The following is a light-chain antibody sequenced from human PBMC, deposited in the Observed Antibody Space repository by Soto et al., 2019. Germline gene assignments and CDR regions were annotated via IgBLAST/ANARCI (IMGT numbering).Light chain of an antibody. V-gene: IGKV3-20*01. CDR1: QTVDSTY. Sequence: EVVLTQSPGTLSLSSGERATLSCRASQTVDSTYLAWYQQKPGQAPRLLIYDSSSRAPGIPDRFSGSGSGTDFTLSISRLEPEDFAVYYCQQFDTSSIIFGPGTKVDIK. CDR2: DSS. CDR3: QQFDTSSII. J-gene: IGKJ3*01.